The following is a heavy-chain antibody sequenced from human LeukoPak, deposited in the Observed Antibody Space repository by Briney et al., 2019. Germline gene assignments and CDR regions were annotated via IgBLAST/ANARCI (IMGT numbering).Heavy chain of an antibody. D-gene: IGHD2-2*01. CDR3: ARDPVLPAAMRYSFDY. CDR1: GFTFSSYE. V-gene: IGHV3-48*03. Sequence: PGGSLRLSCAASGFTFSSYEMNWVRQAPGKGLEWVSYISSSGSTIYYADSVKGRFTISRDNAKNSLYLQMHSLRAEDTAVYYCARDPVLPAAMRYSFDYWGQGTLVTVSS. J-gene: IGHJ4*02. CDR2: ISSSGSTI.